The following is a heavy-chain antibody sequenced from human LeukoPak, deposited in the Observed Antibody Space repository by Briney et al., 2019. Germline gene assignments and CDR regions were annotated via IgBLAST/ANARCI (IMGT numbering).Heavy chain of an antibody. CDR2: RHHSGSS. D-gene: IGHD6-19*01. Sequence: SETLSLTCTVSGGSISSYYWSWLRQPPGKGLEWIAYRHHSGSSNYNPSLESRVTVSVDTSNNQFSLRVTSLTAADTAVYYCARVVGSGWNYFDSWGQGTLVTVSS. V-gene: IGHV4-59*01. J-gene: IGHJ4*02. CDR3: ARVVGSGWNYFDS. CDR1: GGSISSYY.